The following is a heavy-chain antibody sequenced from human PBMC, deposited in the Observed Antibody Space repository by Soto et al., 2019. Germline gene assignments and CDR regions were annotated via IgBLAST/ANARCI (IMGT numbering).Heavy chain of an antibody. CDR3: ASHRIVEGVAESRDAFAS. D-gene: IGHD2-15*01. Sequence: SETLSLRCTVSGGFTGTDHYFWCWLRHSQGKGLEWNASIYYSGDTYFNPSLRSRVSISVDTSKNQFSLNVNSMSAADTAIYFCASHRIVEGVAESRDAFASSAQGSSDIVSS. J-gene: IGHJ5*02. CDR2: IYYSGDT. CDR1: GGFTGTDHYF. V-gene: IGHV4-39*01.